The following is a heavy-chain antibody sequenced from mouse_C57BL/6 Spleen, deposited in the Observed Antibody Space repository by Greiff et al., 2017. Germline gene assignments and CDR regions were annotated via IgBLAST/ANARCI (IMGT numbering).Heavy chain of an antibody. CDR2: IDPSDSYT. CDR1: GYTFTSYW. J-gene: IGHJ2*01. D-gene: IGHD2-2*01. CDR3: VTFYYGYY. Sequence: QVQLQQPGAELVMPGASVKLSCMASGYTFTSYWMHWVKQRPGQGLEWIGEIDPSDSYTNYNQKFKGKSTLTVDKSSSTAYMQLSSLTSEDSAVYYCVTFYYGYYWGQGTTLTVSS. V-gene: IGHV1-69*01.